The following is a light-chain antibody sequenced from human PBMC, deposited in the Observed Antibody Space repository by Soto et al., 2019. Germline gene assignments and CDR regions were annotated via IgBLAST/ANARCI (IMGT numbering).Light chain of an antibody. CDR2: GAS. CDR3: QQYDDWPRT. V-gene: IGKV3-15*01. CDR1: QSFSSN. Sequence: EIVMTQSPATLSVSPGERATLSCRASQSFSSNLAWFQHKPGQAPRLLIYGASTRATGIPARFSGSRSRTEFTLTISSLRSEDFAGDYCQQYDDWPRTFGQGTKVEI. J-gene: IGKJ1*01.